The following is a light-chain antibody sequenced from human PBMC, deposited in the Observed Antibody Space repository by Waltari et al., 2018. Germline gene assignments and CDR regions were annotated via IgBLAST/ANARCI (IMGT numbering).Light chain of an antibody. CDR1: GSDVGHYNF. V-gene: IGLV2-23*02. J-gene: IGLJ3*02. CDR3: CSYAGRSTWV. CDR2: EVN. Sequence: QSALTQPASVSGSPGQSTPIPCTGTGSDVGHYNFFSWYQQHPGKAPQLIIYEVNKRPSGVSNRLSGSKSGNTASLTISGLQAEDESDYYCCSYAGRSTWVFGGGTKVTVL.